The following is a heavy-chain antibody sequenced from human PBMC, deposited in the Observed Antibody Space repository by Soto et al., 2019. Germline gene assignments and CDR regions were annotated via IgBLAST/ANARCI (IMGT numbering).Heavy chain of an antibody. Sequence: EVQLVESGGALVKPGGSLRLSCAASGFTFSNAWMSWVRQAPGKGLEWVGRIKSKTDGGTTDYAAAVEGTFTISREDSKNTVYLQMDSLKTEDTAVYYCATKRTGITTIGPGYWGQGTLVTVSS. CDR1: GFTFSNAW. V-gene: IGHV3-15*02. CDR2: IKSKTDGGTT. J-gene: IGHJ4*02. D-gene: IGHD1-20*01. CDR3: ATKRTGITTIGPGY.